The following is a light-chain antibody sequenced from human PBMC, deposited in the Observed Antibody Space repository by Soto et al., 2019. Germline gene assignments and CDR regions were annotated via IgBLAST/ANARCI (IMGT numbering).Light chain of an antibody. CDR3: QQRSTWPLFT. Sequence: EVVLTQSPATLSVSPGERATLSCRASQSVSSDLAWYQQKPGQAPRLLIYGVSTRATAIPPRFSGSGSGTEFTLTISGLQPEDFAVYYCQQRSTWPLFTFGGGTKVEI. J-gene: IGKJ4*01. CDR1: QSVSSD. CDR2: GVS. V-gene: IGKV3-15*01.